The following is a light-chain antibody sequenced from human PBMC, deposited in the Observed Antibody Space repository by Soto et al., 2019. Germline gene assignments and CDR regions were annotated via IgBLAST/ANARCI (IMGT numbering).Light chain of an antibody. Sequence: EIVLTQSPATLSLSPGERATLSCRASQSVSSYLAWYQQKPGQAPRLLIYDASNRATGIPARFSGSGSGTDFTLTISSLEPEDFAVYYCQQRSNWPRGTFXQGTKVDIK. CDR2: DAS. V-gene: IGKV3-11*01. J-gene: IGKJ1*01. CDR1: QSVSSY. CDR3: QQRSNWPRGT.